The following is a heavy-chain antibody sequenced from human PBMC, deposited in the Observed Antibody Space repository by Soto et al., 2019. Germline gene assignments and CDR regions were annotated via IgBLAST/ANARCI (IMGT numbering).Heavy chain of an antibody. CDR3: ASGYYYGSGRPTPGGIDF. J-gene: IGHJ6*02. Sequence: QVHLVQSGAEVKKPGASVKVSCKASGYTFTNYDINWVRQAPGQGLEWMGWISTYTGNTHYAQKLQGRVTMTTDTSPCTAYVDLRSLRSDDTAVYYCASGYYYGSGRPTPGGIDFWGQGTTVTVSS. CDR2: ISTYTGNT. V-gene: IGHV1-18*01. D-gene: IGHD3-10*01. CDR1: GYTFTNYD.